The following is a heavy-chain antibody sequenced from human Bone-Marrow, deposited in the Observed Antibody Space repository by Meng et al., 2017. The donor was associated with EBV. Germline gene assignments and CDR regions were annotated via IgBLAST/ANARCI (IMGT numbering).Heavy chain of an antibody. CDR2: ISSSSSYI. Sequence: VQPVASGGGLVKPGGALVLSWAASGFTFSSYSMSWVRQAPGKGLEWVSSISSSSSYIYYADSVKGRFTISRDNAKNSLYLQMNSLRAEDTAVYYCARGDRWFDPWGQGTLVTVSS. CDR3: ARGDRWFDP. D-gene: IGHD5-24*01. CDR1: GFTFSSYS. J-gene: IGHJ5*02. V-gene: IGHV3-21*01.